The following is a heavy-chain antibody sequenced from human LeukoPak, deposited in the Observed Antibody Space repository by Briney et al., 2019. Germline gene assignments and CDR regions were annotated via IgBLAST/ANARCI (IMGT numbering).Heavy chain of an antibody. CDR3: AREVLLWFGELSQFDY. D-gene: IGHD3-10*01. CDR1: GGSISSSSYY. CDR2: IYYSGST. J-gene: IGHJ4*02. Sequence: PSETLSLTCTVSGGSISSSSYYWGWIRQPPGKGLEWIGSIYYSGSTYYNPSLKSRVTISVDTSKNQFSLKLSSVTAADTAVYYCAREVLLWFGELSQFDYWGQGTLVTVSS. V-gene: IGHV4-39*07.